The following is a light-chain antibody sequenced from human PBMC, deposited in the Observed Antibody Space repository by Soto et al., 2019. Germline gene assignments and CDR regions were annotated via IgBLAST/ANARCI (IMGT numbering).Light chain of an antibody. CDR2: DAS. J-gene: IGKJ1*01. CDR3: HHYGTSPWT. Sequence: IVMTQYPAILSLSPGERATLSCGASQTVRRNFLAWYQKRPGLAPRLLIYDASSRATGIPDRFSGSGSGTEFTLTISRLEPEDFAVYYCHHYGTSPWTFGQGTKVDIK. CDR1: QTVRRNF. V-gene: IGKV3D-20*01.